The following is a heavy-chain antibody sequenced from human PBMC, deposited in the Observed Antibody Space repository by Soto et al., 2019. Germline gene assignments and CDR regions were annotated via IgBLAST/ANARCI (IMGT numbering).Heavy chain of an antibody. CDR1: GFTFSSYG. CDR2: ISYDGSNK. V-gene: IGHV3-30*18. CDR3: AKDQVVAVDYYYYGMDV. J-gene: IGHJ6*02. Sequence: GGSLRLSCAASGFTFSSYGMHWVRQAPGKGLEWVAVISYDGSNKYYADSVKGRFTISRDNSKNTLYLQMNSLRAEDTAVYYCAKDQVVAVDYYYYGMDVWGQGTTVTVSS. D-gene: IGHD6-19*01.